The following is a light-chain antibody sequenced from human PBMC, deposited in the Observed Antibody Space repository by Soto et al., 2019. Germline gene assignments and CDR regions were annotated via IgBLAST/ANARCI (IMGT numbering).Light chain of an antibody. J-gene: IGLJ2*01. Sequence: QSALTQARSVSGSPGQSVTISCTGTNSDIGNYNYVSWYQHHPGKAPKVIIYDVTERPSGVPDRFSGSKSGNTASLTISGLQADDGADYYCCSYAGSHTVLFGGGTKLTVL. CDR3: CSYAGSHTVL. CDR1: NSDIGNYNY. V-gene: IGLV2-11*01. CDR2: DVT.